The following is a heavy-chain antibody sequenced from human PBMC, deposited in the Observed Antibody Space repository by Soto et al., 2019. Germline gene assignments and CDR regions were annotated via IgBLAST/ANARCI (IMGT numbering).Heavy chain of an antibody. CDR3: ARDPQRGYSGMDV. CDR1: GFSFSTYD. CDR2: ISSGGQTI. V-gene: IGHV3-48*02. D-gene: IGHD2-2*01. Sequence: EVQLVESGGGLVQPGGSLRLSCAASGFSFSTYDMNWVRQAPGKGLEWVSYISSGGQTIKSTDSVKGRFTISRDNAKNSLYLQMSGLRDEVTGVYYCARDPQRGYSGMDVWGQGTTVTVSS. J-gene: IGHJ6*02.